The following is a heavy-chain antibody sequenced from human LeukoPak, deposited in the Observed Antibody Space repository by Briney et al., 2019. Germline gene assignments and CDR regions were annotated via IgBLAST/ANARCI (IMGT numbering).Heavy chain of an antibody. J-gene: IGHJ6*03. CDR3: ATLCCGSYYMDV. CDR2: IIPISGTT. CDR1: GGTLNSYV. Sequence: SVKVSCKASGGTLNSYVISWVRQAPGQGLGWMGGIIPISGTTNYAQKFQGRVTITADKSTSTAYMELSSLRSEDTAVYYCATLCCGSYYMDVWGKGTTVTVSS. D-gene: IGHD2-15*01. V-gene: IGHV1-69*06.